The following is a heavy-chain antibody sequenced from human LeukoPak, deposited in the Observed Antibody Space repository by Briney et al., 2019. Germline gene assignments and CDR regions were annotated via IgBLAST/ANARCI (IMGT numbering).Heavy chain of an antibody. Sequence: GGSLRLSCATSGFSFSSYAMSWVRQAPGKGLEWVSSISGSGGSTYYADSVKGRFTISRDNPKNTLYLQMNSLRAEDTAVYYCAKATYSSSWNLYFDYWGQGTLVTVSS. V-gene: IGHV3-23*01. J-gene: IGHJ4*02. CDR1: GFSFSSYA. CDR2: ISGSGGST. CDR3: AKATYSSSWNLYFDY. D-gene: IGHD6-13*01.